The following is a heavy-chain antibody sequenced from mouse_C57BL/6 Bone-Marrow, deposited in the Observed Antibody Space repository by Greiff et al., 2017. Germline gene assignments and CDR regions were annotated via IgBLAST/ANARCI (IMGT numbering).Heavy chain of an antibody. D-gene: IGHD2-3*01. CDR3: AREEMMVKAY. Sequence: EVKLVESGGGLVKPGGSLKLSCAASGFTFSSYAMSWVRQTPEKRLEWVATISDGGSYTYYPDNVKGRFTISRANAKNNLYLQMSHLKSEDTAMYYCAREEMMVKAYWGQGTLVTVSA. CDR2: ISDGGSYT. CDR1: GFTFSSYA. J-gene: IGHJ3*01. V-gene: IGHV5-4*01.